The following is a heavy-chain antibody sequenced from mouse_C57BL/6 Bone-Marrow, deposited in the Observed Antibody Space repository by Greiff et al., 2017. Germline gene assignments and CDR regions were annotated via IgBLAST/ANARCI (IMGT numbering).Heavy chain of an antibody. CDR3: AKGVADYAMDY. V-gene: IGHV1-64*01. Sequence: VQLKQSGAELVKPGASVKLSCKASGYTFTSYWMHWVKQRPGQGLEWIGMIHPNSGSTNYNEKFKSKATLTVDKSSSTAYMQLSSLTSEDSAVYYCAKGVADYAMDYWGQGTSVTVSS. J-gene: IGHJ4*01. CDR2: IHPNSGST. CDR1: GYTFTSYW. D-gene: IGHD1-1*02.